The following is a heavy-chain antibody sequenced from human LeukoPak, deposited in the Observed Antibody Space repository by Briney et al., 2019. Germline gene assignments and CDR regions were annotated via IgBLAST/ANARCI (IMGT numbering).Heavy chain of an antibody. CDR1: GFAFSSYR. V-gene: IGHV3-21*01. CDR3: ARDRRHGYCSNTSCYADHRLGFDP. D-gene: IGHD2-2*03. Sequence: AGGSLRLSCAASGFAFSSYRMNWVCQAPGKGLEWVSSISSSSSYIYYADSVKGRFTISRDNAKNSLYLQMNSLRAEDTAVYYCARDRRHGYCSNTSCYADHRLGFDPWGQGTLVTVSS. J-gene: IGHJ5*02. CDR2: ISSSSSYI.